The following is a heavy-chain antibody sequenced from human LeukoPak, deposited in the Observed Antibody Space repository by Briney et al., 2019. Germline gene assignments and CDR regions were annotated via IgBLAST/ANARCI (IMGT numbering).Heavy chain of an antibody. CDR1: GYTFTSYD. D-gene: IGHD6-13*01. CDR3: ARAPGAAARAISLDY. CDR2: MNPNSGNT. V-gene: IGHV1-8*03. Sequence: ASVKVSCKASGYTFTSYDINWVRQATGQGLEWMGWMNPNSGNTGYARKFQGRVTITRNTSISTAYMELSSLRSEDTAVYYCARAPGAAARAISLDYWGQGTLVAVSS. J-gene: IGHJ4*02.